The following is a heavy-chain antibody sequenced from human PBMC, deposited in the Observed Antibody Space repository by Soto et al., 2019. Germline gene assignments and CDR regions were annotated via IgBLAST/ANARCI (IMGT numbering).Heavy chain of an antibody. D-gene: IGHD3-10*01. Sequence: QQWGPRLFKFPGALSLHCPFYGWALTCFHRRWNRQAPGEGLGGVWGNHYSGGTNYNPSLKSRVTISVDMSKNQFSLKLSSVTAADTAVYYCASWFSGFADLLSGKTGHAVDVWGQGTTVTVSS. V-gene: IGHV4-34*01. CDR3: ASWFSGFADLLSGKTGHAVDV. J-gene: IGHJ6*02. CDR2: NHYSGGT. CDR1: GWALTCFH.